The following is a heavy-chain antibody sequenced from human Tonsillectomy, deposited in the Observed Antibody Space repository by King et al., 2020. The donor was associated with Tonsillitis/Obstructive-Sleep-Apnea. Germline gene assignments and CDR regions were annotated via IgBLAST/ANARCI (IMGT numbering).Heavy chain of an antibody. CDR3: AHPRGYGDFRDAFDF. V-gene: IGHV1-69*01. J-gene: IGHJ3*01. Sequence: VQLVESGAEVKKSGSSVKVSCKASGGTFISAAISWVRQAPGQGLEWMGGMSPSFGTTKYAQKFQGRVTITADESTSTAYMGLSSLRSEDTAVYYCAHPRGYGDFRDAFDFWGQGTMVTVSS. CDR1: GGTFISAA. D-gene: IGHD4-17*01. CDR2: MSPSFGTT.